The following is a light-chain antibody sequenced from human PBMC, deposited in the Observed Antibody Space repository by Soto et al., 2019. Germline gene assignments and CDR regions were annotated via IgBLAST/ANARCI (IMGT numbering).Light chain of an antibody. Sequence: DIVMTQSPLSLPVNLGEPASISCRSSQSLLHSNGYNYMDWYLQKPGRAPQVLIYLGSNRASGVPDRFRGSGSGTDFILKISRVEAEDLGVYYCMQGLQRVPTFGQGPKLEI. J-gene: IGKJ2*01. CDR2: LGS. CDR1: QSLLHSNGYNY. CDR3: MQGLQRVPT. V-gene: IGKV2-28*01.